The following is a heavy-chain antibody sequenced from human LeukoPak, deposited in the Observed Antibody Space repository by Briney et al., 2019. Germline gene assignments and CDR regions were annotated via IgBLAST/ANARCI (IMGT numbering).Heavy chain of an antibody. CDR1: GSTFSSYW. CDR2: INSDGSST. Sequence: GGSLRLSCAASGSTFSSYWMHWVRQAPGKGLVWVSRINSDGSSTSYADSVKGRFTISRDNAKNTLYLQMNSLRAEDTAVYYCARVGYCSSNSCYPFDYWGQGTLVTVSS. J-gene: IGHJ4*02. CDR3: ARVGYCSSNSCYPFDY. V-gene: IGHV3-74*01. D-gene: IGHD2-2*01.